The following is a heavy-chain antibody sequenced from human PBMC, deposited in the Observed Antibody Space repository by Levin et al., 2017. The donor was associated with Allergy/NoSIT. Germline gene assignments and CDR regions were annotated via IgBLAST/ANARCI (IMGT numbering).Heavy chain of an antibody. CDR3: ATVEGLFSSGLSCSYSFHD. CDR2: IYRSGDT. CDR1: GGSISTDNW. Sequence: SETLSLTCAVPGGSISTDNWWSWIRQPPGKGLEWIGEIYRSGDTNHNPSLRSRVTMSVDKSKNHFSLKLSSVTAAATAVYYCATVEGLFSSGLSCSYSFHDWGQGALVTVSS. J-gene: IGHJ4*02. D-gene: IGHD2-15*01. V-gene: IGHV4-4*02.